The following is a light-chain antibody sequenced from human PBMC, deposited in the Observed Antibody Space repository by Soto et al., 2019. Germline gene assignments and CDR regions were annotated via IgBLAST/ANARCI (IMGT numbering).Light chain of an antibody. CDR1: SSNIGTSS. CDR2: TTN. Sequence: QSVLTQPHSASGTPGQRVTISCSGSSSNIGTSSVDWFQQLPGTAPKLLISTTNQRPSGVPDRFSGSKSGTSASLAISGLQSEDEADYYCAAWDDSLNGPVFGAGTKVTVL. J-gene: IGLJ1*01. V-gene: IGLV1-44*01. CDR3: AAWDDSLNGPV.